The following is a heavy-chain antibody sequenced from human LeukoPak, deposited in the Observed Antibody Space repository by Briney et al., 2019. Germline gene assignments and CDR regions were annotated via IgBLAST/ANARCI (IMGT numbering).Heavy chain of an antibody. CDR2: ISGSSGRT. CDR3: ARDGAADGGYLDH. V-gene: IGHV3-23*01. CDR1: EFTFSSYA. D-gene: IGHD3-10*01. Sequence: GRSLRLSCAASEFTFSSYAISWVRQAPGKGLGWVSRISGSSGRTYYTDSVTGRFTISRDNSKNMVYLQMNSLRAEDTAIYYCARDGAADGGYLDHWGQGTLVTVSS. J-gene: IGHJ4*02.